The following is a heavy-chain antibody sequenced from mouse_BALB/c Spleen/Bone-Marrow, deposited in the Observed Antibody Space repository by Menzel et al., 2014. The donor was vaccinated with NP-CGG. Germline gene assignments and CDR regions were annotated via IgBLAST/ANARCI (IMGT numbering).Heavy chain of an antibody. CDR2: IDPANGNT. J-gene: IGHJ4*01. Sequence: VQLKQSGAELVKPGASVELSCTASGFNTKDTYMHWVKQRPEQGLEWIGRIDPANGNTKYDPKFQGKATITADTSSNTAYLQLSSLTSEDTAVYYCARLEYYAMDYWGQGTSVTVSS. CDR3: ARLEYYAMDY. V-gene: IGHV14-3*02. CDR1: GFNTKDTY.